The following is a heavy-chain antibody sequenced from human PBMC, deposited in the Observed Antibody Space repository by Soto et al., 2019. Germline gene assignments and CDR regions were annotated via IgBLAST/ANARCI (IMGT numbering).Heavy chain of an antibody. CDR3: AKDTLRYFDWFLPANDAFDI. V-gene: IGHV3-23*01. CDR1: GFTFSSYA. Sequence: EVQLLESGGGLVQPGGSLRLSCAASGFTFSSYAMSWVRQAPGKGLEWVSAISGSGGSTYYADSVKGRFTISRDNSKNTLYLQMNSLTAEDTAVYYCAKDTLRYFDWFLPANDAFDIWGQGTMVTVSS. D-gene: IGHD3-9*01. J-gene: IGHJ3*02. CDR2: ISGSGGST.